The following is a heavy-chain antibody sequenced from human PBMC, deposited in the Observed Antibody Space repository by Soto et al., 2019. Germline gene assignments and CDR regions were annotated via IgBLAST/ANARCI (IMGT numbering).Heavy chain of an antibody. Sequence: GGSLRLSCAASGFTFSSYAMSWVRQAPGKGLEWVSAISGSGGSTYYADSVKGRFTISRDNSKNTLYLQMNSLRAEDTAVYYCAKLYGSGSYGYYYYGMDVWGQGTTVTVS. CDR3: AKLYGSGSYGYYYYGMDV. CDR2: ISGSGGST. V-gene: IGHV3-23*01. CDR1: GFTFSSYA. D-gene: IGHD3-10*01. J-gene: IGHJ6*02.